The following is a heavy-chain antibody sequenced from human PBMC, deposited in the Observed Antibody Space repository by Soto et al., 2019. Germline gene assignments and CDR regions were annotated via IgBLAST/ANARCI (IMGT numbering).Heavy chain of an antibody. J-gene: IGHJ4*02. V-gene: IGHV4-39*01. CDR2: IYYSGST. Sequence: SETLSRTCTVTGDSINNRSYYWGWIRQPPGKGLEWIGSIYYSGSTYNNPSLKSRVSMSVDTSKNQFSLKLRSVPAADTALYYCARQRTSVVTQAYFDSWGQGSLVTVSS. CDR3: ARQRTSVVTQAYFDS. CDR1: GDSINNRSYY. D-gene: IGHD2-21*02.